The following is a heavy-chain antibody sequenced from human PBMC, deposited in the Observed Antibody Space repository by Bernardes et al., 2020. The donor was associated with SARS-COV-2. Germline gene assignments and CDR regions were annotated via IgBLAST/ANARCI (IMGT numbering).Heavy chain of an antibody. CDR1: GYSVTSYW. V-gene: IGHV5-51*01. CDR2: IYPGDYET. J-gene: IGHJ6*02. D-gene: IGHD1-1*01. CDR3: ARHVGQLYGMDV. Sequence: GAYRKTSSKGSGYSVTSYWIGWVRPMPGKGLEWMGIIYPGDYETRHSPSFQGQVTITADKSISTAYLQWSSLKASDTAMYYCARHVGQLYGMDVWGQGTTVTVSS.